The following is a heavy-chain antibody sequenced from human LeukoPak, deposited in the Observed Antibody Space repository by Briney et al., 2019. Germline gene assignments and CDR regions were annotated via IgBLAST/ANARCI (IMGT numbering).Heavy chain of an antibody. D-gene: IGHD3-3*01. CDR1: GYTFTSYY. CDR3: ARGTRITIFGVVPLYYFDY. J-gene: IGHJ4*02. V-gene: IGHV1-46*01. Sequence: ASVKVSCKASGYTFTSYYMHWVRQAPGQGLEWMGIINPSGGDTSYAQKFQGRVTMTRDTSTSTVYMELSSLRSEDTAVYYCARGTRITIFGVVPLYYFDYWGQGTLVTVSS. CDR2: INPSGGDT.